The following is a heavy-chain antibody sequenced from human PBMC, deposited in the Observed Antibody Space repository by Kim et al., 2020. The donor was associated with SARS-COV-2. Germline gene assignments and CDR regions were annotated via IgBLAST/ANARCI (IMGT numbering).Heavy chain of an antibody. CDR3: ARDQGRTDPYYYYGMDV. CDR1: GYTFTSYG. V-gene: IGHV1-18*01. CDR2: ISAYNGNT. J-gene: IGHJ6*02. Sequence: ASVKVSCKASGYTFTSYGISWVRQAPGQGLEWMGWISAYNGNTNYAQKLQGRVTMTTDTSTSTAYMELRSLRSDDTAVYYCARDQGRTDPYYYYGMDVWGQGTPFTVSS. D-gene: IGHD2-8*02.